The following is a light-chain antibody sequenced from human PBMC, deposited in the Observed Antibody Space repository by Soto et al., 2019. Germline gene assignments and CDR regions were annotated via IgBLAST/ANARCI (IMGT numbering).Light chain of an antibody. CDR3: QQYVNTVRT. V-gene: IGKV3-20*01. CDR1: QTISNSY. J-gene: IGKJ1*01. Sequence: EIVLTQSPGTLSLSAGERATLSCRASQTISNSYLAWYQHKSGQAPRLLISAASSRATGIPDRFSGSGSGTDFTLTICRLEPEDFAVYYCQQYVNTVRTFGQGTKVDIK. CDR2: AAS.